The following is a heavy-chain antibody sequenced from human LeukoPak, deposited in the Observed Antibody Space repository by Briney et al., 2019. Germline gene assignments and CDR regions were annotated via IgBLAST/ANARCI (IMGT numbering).Heavy chain of an antibody. CDR3: AGPMGPAAIFGFDY. V-gene: IGHV3-53*01. J-gene: IGHJ4*02. Sequence: GGSLRLSCAASGFSVSSNYMSWVRQAPGKGLEWVSVIYSGDRTYYADSVKGRFTISRDNAKKSLYLQMNSLRVEDTAVYYCAGPMGPAAIFGFDYWGQGILVTVSS. CDR2: IYSGDRT. CDR1: GFSVSSNY. D-gene: IGHD2-2*01.